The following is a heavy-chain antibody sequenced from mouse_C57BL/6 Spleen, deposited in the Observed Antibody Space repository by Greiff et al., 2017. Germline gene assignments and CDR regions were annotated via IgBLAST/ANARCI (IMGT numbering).Heavy chain of an antibody. Sequence: EVKLVESGGGLVQPKGSLKLSCAASGFSFNTYAMNWVRQAPGKGLEWVARIRSKSNNYATYYADSVKDRFTISRDDSESMLYLQMNNLKTEDTAMYYCVRELLRSSFAYWGQGTLVTVSA. CDR3: VRELLRSSFAY. J-gene: IGHJ3*01. CDR1: GFSFNTYA. D-gene: IGHD1-1*01. CDR2: IRSKSNNYAT. V-gene: IGHV10-1*01.